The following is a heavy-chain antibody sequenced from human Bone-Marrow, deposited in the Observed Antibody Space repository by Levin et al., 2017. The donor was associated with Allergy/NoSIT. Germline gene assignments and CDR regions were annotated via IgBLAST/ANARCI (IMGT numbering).Heavy chain of an antibody. Sequence: LAGGSLRLSCAASGFTFIASAMSWVRQTPGKGLECVSTIRKNDDNTYYAGSVRGRFTISRDISKNTLYLQMDSLRVDDTAVYYCARGGYDYPNWFDAWGQGTLVTVSS. J-gene: IGHJ5*02. CDR3: ARGGYDYPNWFDA. CDR1: GFTFIASA. V-gene: IGHV3-23*01. CDR2: IRKNDDNT. D-gene: IGHD3-16*01.